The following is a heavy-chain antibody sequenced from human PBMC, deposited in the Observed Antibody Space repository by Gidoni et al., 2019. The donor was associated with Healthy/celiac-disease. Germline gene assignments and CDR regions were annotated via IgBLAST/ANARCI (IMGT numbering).Heavy chain of an antibody. Sequence: LRLSCAASGFTFSNAWMSWVRQAPGKGLEWVGRIKSKTDGGTTDYAAPVKGRFTISRDDSKNTMYLQMNSMKTEDTAVYYCTTVVAAGRYYYYGMDVWGQGTTVTVSS. CDR3: TTVVAAGRYYYYGMDV. D-gene: IGHD6-13*01. CDR1: GFTFSNAW. V-gene: IGHV3-15*01. J-gene: IGHJ6*02. CDR2: IKSKTDGGTT.